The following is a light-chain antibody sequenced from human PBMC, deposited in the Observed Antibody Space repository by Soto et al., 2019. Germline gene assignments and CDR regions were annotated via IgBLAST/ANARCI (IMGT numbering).Light chain of an antibody. CDR2: KAS. V-gene: IGKV1-5*03. CDR3: QQCNDPWT. Sequence: DIQMTQSPSTLSASVGDRVTITCRASQSISNWLAWYQQKPGKAPNLLIYKASNLESGVPARCSGSGSGTEFTLTISSLQPDDFATNYCQQCNDPWTFGQGTKVEIK. J-gene: IGKJ1*01. CDR1: QSISNW.